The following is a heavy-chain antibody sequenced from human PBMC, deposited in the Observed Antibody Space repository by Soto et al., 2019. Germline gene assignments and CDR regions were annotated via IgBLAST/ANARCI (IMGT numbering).Heavy chain of an antibody. Sequence: SETLSLTCTVSGGSISSGSYYWGWIRQPPGKGLEWIGSIYYSGSTYYNPSLKSRVTISVDTSKNQFSLKLSSVTAADTAVYYCARRGYYAISAFDIWGQGTMVTVSS. V-gene: IGHV4-39*01. J-gene: IGHJ3*02. CDR3: ARRGYYAISAFDI. CDR2: IYYSGST. D-gene: IGHD2-8*01. CDR1: GGSISSGSYY.